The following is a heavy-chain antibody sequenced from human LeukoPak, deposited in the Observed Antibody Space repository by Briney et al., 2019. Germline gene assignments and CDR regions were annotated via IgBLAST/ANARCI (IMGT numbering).Heavy chain of an antibody. D-gene: IGHD3-22*01. Sequence: PGRSLRLSCAASGFTFNTYAMHWVRHAPGKGLEWVSSISSSSSYIYYADSVKGRFTISRDNAKNSLYLQMNSLRAEDTAVYYCASEAYYYDSSGYRHFDYWGQGTLVTVSS. CDR1: GFTFNTYA. CDR3: ASEAYYYDSSGYRHFDY. J-gene: IGHJ4*02. CDR2: ISSSSSYI. V-gene: IGHV3-21*01.